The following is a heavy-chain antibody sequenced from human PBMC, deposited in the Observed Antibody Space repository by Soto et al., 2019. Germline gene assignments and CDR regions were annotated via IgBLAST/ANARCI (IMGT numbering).Heavy chain of an antibody. CDR1: GFTFSSFA. V-gene: IGHV3-23*01. J-gene: IGHJ4*02. CDR3: AKPYYFDNSGYYY. D-gene: IGHD3-22*01. Sequence: TGGSLRLSCAASGFTFSSFAMSWVRQAPAKGLEWVSTIGGSGVSTDYADSVKGRFTISRDNSKNTLYLQMNSLRAEDTAVYYCAKPYYFDNSGYYYWGQGTLVTVSS. CDR2: IGGSGVST.